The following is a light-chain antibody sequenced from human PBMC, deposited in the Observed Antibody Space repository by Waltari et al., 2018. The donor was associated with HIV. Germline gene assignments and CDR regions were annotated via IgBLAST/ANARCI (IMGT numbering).Light chain of an antibody. J-gene: IGLJ3*02. CDR3: QSDDISNHWV. CDR2: GDN. V-gene: IGLV6-57*02. CDR1: SGSIASHY. Sequence: NFVLSQPHSVSESPGKTVTFSFTGSSGSIASHYVPWYQQRPGRAPTTSIYGDNQSPSGGRDRFAGSIDSSSNSASLAHAGLKTEDGADYDCQSDDISNHWVFGGGAKLTV.